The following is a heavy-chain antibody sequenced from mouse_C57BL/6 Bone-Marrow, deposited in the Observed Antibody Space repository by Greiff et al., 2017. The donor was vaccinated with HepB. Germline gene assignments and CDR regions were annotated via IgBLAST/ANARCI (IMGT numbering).Heavy chain of an antibody. Sequence: VQLQQPGAELVRPRSSVKLSCKASGYTFTSYWMHWVKQRPIQGLEWIGNIDPSDSETHYNQKFKDKATLTVDKSSSTAYMQLSSLTSEDSAVYYCAVITTVVAHYAMDYWGQGTSVTVSS. CDR1: GYTFTSYW. CDR3: AVITTVVAHYAMDY. D-gene: IGHD1-1*01. J-gene: IGHJ4*01. CDR2: IDPSDSET. V-gene: IGHV1-52*01.